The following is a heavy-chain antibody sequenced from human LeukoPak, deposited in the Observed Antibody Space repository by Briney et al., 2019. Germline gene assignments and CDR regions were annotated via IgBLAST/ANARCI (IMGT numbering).Heavy chain of an antibody. CDR1: GFTFSSYA. CDR3: ARDVRDGYFDY. V-gene: IGHV3-23*01. J-gene: IGHJ4*02. D-gene: IGHD5-24*01. CDR2: ISGSGGST. Sequence: GGSLRLSCAASGFTFSSYAMSWVRQAPGKGLEWVSAISGSGGSTYYADSVKGRLTISRDNAKNSLYLQMNSLRAEDTAVYYCARDVRDGYFDYWGQGTLVTVSS.